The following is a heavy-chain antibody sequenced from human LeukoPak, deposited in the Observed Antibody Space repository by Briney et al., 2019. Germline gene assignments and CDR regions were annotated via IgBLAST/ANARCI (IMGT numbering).Heavy chain of an antibody. CDR3: AKDVWTRQQLPPGLDY. CDR2: INDNGDGT. J-gene: IGHJ4*02. D-gene: IGHD6-13*01. V-gene: IGHV3-23*01. CDR1: GFTFSSYA. Sequence: GSLRLSCAASGFTFSSYAISRVRQAPGKGLKWVSTINDNGDGTYYAGAVRGRFTISRDNSKNTLYLQMNSLRADDTAVYYCAKDVWTRQQLPPGLDYWGQGTLLTVSS.